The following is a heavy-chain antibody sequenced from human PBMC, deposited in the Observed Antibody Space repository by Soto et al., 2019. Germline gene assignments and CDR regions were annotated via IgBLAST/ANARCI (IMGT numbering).Heavy chain of an antibody. Sequence: ASVKVSCKASGATFSSYAISWVRQAPGQGLEWMGGIIPIFGTANYAQKFQGRVTITADESTSTAYMELSSLRSEDTAVYYCARDQVAAAGFNYYCMDVCGQGTTVTGFS. CDR3: ARDQVAAAGFNYYCMDV. CDR2: IIPIFGTA. CDR1: GATFSSYA. D-gene: IGHD6-13*01. J-gene: IGHJ6*02. V-gene: IGHV1-69*13.